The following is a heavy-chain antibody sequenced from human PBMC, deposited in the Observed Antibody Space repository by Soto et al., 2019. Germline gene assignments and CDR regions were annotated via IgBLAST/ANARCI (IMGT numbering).Heavy chain of an antibody. J-gene: IGHJ4*02. Sequence: ASVKVSCKASGYTFTGYYMHWVRQAPGQGLEWMGWINPNSGGTNYAQKFQGWVTMTRDTSISTAYMELSRLRSDDTAVYYCAIEYSSSSVLDYWGQGPLVTVSS. V-gene: IGHV1-2*04. CDR2: INPNSGGT. CDR1: GYTFTGYY. D-gene: IGHD6-6*01. CDR3: AIEYSSSSVLDY.